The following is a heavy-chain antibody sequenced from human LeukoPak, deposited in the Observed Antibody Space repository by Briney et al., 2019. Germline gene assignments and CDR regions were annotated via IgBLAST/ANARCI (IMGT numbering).Heavy chain of an antibody. D-gene: IGHD3-3*01. CDR3: ARVFRKTYYDFWSGYYRTHDY. Sequence: GGSLRLSCAASGFTFSSNGMHWVRQAPGKGLEWVAIIWYDGSNAYYADSVKGRFTISRDNSKNTLYLQMNSLRADDTAVYYCARVFRKTYYDFWSGYYRTHDYWGQGTLVTVSS. CDR2: IWYDGSNA. CDR1: GFTFSSNG. V-gene: IGHV3-33*01. J-gene: IGHJ4*02.